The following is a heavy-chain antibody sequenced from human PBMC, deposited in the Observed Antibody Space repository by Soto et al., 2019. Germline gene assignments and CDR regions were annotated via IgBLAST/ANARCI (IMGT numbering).Heavy chain of an antibody. Sequence: SVKVSCKASVGTFNSYAISWVRQAPGQGLEWMGGIIPIFGTANYAQKFQGRVTITADESTSTAYMELSSLRSEDTAVYYCARGWSYDILTGYSYWGQGTLVTASS. V-gene: IGHV1-69*13. CDR2: IIPIFGTA. CDR1: VGTFNSYA. D-gene: IGHD3-9*01. CDR3: ARGWSYDILTGYSY. J-gene: IGHJ4*02.